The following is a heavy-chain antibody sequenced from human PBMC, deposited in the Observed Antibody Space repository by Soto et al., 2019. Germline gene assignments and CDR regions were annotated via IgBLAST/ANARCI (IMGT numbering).Heavy chain of an antibody. J-gene: IGHJ6*03. CDR2: INHSGST. D-gene: IGHD6-13*01. Sequence: SSETLSLTCAVYGGSFGGYYWSWIRQPPGKGLEWIGEINHSGSTNYNPSLKSRVTISVDTSKNQFSLKLSSVTAADTAVYYCAVGSSTERYYYYYMDVWGKGTTVTVSS. CDR1: GGSFGGYY. V-gene: IGHV4-34*01. CDR3: AVGSSTERYYYYYMDV.